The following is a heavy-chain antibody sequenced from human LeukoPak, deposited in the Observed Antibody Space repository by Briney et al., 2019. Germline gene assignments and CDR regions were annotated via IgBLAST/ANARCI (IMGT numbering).Heavy chain of an antibody. V-gene: IGHV3-13*01. Sequence: GGSRRLSCAASGFTFSSYDMHWVRQATGKGLEWVSAIGTAGDTYYPGSVKGRFTISRENAKNSLYLQMNSLRAGDTAVYYCARGGDYDAFDIWGQGTMVTVSS. CDR3: ARGGDYDAFDI. CDR2: IGTAGDT. J-gene: IGHJ3*02. CDR1: GFTFSSYD. D-gene: IGHD4-17*01.